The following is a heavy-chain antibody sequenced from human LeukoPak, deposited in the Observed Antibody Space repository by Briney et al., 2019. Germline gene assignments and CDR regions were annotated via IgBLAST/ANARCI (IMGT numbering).Heavy chain of an antibody. CDR3: ARQAVCSGGSCYYYGMDV. Sequence: SETMSLTCTVAGGSISSYYWSCIRQPPGKGMEWIGYIYYSGSTNYNPSLKSQVTISVDTSKNQFSLKLSSVTAADTAVYYCARQAVCSGGSCYYYGMDVWGQGTTVTVSS. J-gene: IGHJ6*02. V-gene: IGHV4-59*08. CDR2: IYYSGST. CDR1: GGSISSYY. D-gene: IGHD2-15*01.